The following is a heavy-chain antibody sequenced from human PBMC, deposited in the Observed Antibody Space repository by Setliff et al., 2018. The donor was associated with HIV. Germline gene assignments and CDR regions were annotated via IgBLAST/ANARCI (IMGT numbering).Heavy chain of an antibody. J-gene: IGHJ4*02. Sequence: SVKVSCKASGGTFSSYAISRVRQAPGQGLEWMGGIIPILGTANYAQKFQGRVTITADKSTSTAYMELSSLRSEDTAVYYCARDLTTRGNYWGRGTLVTVSS. D-gene: IGHD4-17*01. V-gene: IGHV1-69*10. CDR1: GGTFSSYA. CDR2: IIPILGTA. CDR3: ARDLTTRGNY.